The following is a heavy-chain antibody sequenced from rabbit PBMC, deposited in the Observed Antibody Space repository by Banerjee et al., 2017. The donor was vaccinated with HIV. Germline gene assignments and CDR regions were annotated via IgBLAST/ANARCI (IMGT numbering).Heavy chain of an antibody. CDR3: ASDIVVAGYPNL. CDR2: IAGSGST. V-gene: IGHV1S40*01. CDR1: GFTISYYY. J-gene: IGHJ4*01. D-gene: IGHD4-1*01. Sequence: QSLEESGGGLVQPEGSLTLTCKASGFTISYYYICWVRQAPGKGLEWIGCIAGSGSTYYASWVNGRFTISKPSSTTVTLQMTSLTAADTATYFCASDIVVAGYPNLWGPGTLVTVS.